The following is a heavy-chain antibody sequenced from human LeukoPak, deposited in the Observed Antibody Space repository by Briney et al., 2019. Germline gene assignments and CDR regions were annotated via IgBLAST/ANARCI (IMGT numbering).Heavy chain of an antibody. V-gene: IGHV3-21*01. CDR1: GFTFSSYS. CDR2: ISSSSSYI. J-gene: IGHJ4*02. CDR3: ARDPYGDYSFDY. D-gene: IGHD4-17*01. Sequence: GGSLRLSCAASGFTFSSYSMNWVRQALGKGLEWVSSISSSSSYIYYADSVKGRFTISRDNAKNSLYLQMNSLRAEDTAVYYCARDPYGDYSFDYWGQGTLVTVSS.